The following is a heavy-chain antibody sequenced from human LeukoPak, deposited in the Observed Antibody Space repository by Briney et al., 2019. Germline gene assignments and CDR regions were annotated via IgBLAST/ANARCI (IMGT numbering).Heavy chain of an antibody. J-gene: IGHJ6*02. Sequence: TASETLSLTCTVSGGSISSSSSYWGWIRQPPGKGLEWVGSIYYGGSTYYNPSLKSRLTISVDTSKNQFSLKLSSVTAADTAVYYCARIRLEYCSGGSCFYYGMDVWGQGTTVTVSS. V-gene: IGHV4-39*01. CDR2: IYYGGST. CDR3: ARIRLEYCSGGSCFYYGMDV. D-gene: IGHD2-15*01. CDR1: GGSISSSSSY.